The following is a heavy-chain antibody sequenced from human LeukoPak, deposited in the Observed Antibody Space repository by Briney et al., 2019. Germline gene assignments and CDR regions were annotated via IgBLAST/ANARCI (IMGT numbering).Heavy chain of an antibody. CDR1: GASISSHY. CDR2: IYDRGST. D-gene: IGHD1-26*01. J-gene: IGHJ5*02. CDR3: AKIEVGRFDP. V-gene: IGHV4-59*11. Sequence: SETLSLTCTVTGASISSHYWCWIRQTPGTGLEWIGDIYDRGSTTYSPSLKSRVSTSVDTSRNQFSLNLRSVTAADTAVYYCAKIEVGRFDPWGQGTLVTVSS.